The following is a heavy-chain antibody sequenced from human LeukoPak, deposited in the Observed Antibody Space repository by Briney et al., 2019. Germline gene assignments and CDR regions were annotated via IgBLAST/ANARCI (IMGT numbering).Heavy chain of an antibody. D-gene: IGHD3-10*01. Sequence: QTGRSLRLSCAASGFTFSSYAMHWVRQAPGKGLEWVAVISYDGSNKYYADSVKGRFTISRDNSKNTLYLQMNSLRAEDTAVYYCARDLSGSGSYYSWFDPWGQGTLVTVSS. CDR3: ARDLSGSGSYYSWFDP. J-gene: IGHJ5*02. CDR1: GFTFSSYA. V-gene: IGHV3-30*04. CDR2: ISYDGSNK.